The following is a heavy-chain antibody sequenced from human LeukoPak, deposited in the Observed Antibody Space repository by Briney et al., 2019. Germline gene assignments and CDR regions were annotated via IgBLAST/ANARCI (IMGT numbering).Heavy chain of an antibody. D-gene: IGHD5-24*01. V-gene: IGHV1-69*13. CDR3: ARGGMATRELGIEEDY. Sequence: SVKVPCKASGGTFSSYAISWVRQAPGQGLEWMGGIIPIFGTANYAQKFQGRVTITADESTSTAYMELSSLRSEDTAVYYCARGGMATRELGIEEDYWGQGTLVTVSS. J-gene: IGHJ4*02. CDR2: IIPIFGTA. CDR1: GGTFSSYA.